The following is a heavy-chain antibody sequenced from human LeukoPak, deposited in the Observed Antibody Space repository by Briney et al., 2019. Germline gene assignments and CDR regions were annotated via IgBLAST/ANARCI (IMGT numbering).Heavy chain of an antibody. V-gene: IGHV1-8*01. CDR2: MNPNSGNT. J-gene: IGHJ6*02. Sequence: ASVKVSCKASGYTFTSYDINWVRQATGQGLEWMGWMNPNSGNTGYAQKFQGRVTMTRNTSISTAYMELSSLRSEDTAVYYCATHNYSTITTDYYYGMDVWGQGTTVTVSS. D-gene: IGHD2-2*01. CDR1: GYTFTSYD. CDR3: ATHNYSTITTDYYYGMDV.